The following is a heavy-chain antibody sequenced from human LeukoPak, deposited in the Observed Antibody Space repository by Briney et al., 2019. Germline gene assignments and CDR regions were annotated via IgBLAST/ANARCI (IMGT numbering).Heavy chain of an antibody. V-gene: IGHV1-18*01. J-gene: IGHJ6*02. CDR3: ARDLDEYCSSTSCFLDIYGMDV. CDR2: ISAYNGNT. Sequence: ASVKVSCKASGYTFTSYGISWVRQAPGQGLEWMGWISAYNGNTNYAQKLQGRFTMTTDTSTRAAYMELRSLRSDDTAVYYCARDLDEYCSSTSCFLDIYGMDVWGQGTTVTVSS. CDR1: GYTFTSYG. D-gene: IGHD2-2*01.